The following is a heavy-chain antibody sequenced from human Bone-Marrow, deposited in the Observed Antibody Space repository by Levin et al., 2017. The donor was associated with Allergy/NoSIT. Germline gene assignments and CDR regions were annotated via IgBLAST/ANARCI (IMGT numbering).Heavy chain of an antibody. CDR3: ARDDVLATNH. J-gene: IGHJ4*02. V-gene: IGHV3-66*01. Sequence: PGGSLRLSCAASGFTISTNYMSWVRQVPGKGLEWVSIIHSGGRKNYADSVKGRFTISRDNYNNTLYLQMNTLRGEDTAIYYCARDDVLATNHWGQGTLVIVSS. D-gene: IGHD5-12*01. CDR2: IHSGGRK. CDR1: GFTISTNY.